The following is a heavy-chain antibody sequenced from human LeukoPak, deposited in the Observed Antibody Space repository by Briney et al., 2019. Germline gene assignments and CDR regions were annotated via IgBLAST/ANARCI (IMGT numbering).Heavy chain of an antibody. CDR1: GYSFTSYW. V-gene: IGHV5-51*01. CDR2: IYPGDSDT. J-gene: IGHJ5*02. CDR3: ARLVAGVRGVIIGWFDP. Sequence: ESLKISCKGSGYSFTSYWIGWVRQMPGKGLEWMGIIYPGDSDTRYSPSFQGQVTISADKSISTAYLQWGSLKASDTAMYYCARLVAGVRGVIIGWFDPWGQGTLVTVSS. D-gene: IGHD3-10*01.